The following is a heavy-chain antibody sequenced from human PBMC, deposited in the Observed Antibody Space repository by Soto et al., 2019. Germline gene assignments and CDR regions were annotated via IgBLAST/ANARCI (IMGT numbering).Heavy chain of an antibody. J-gene: IGHJ4*02. CDR3: ARRGPHSSGYYYFDY. V-gene: IGHV3-30-3*01. CDR2: ISYDGSNK. Sequence: GGSLRLSCAASGFTFSSYAMHWVRQAPGKGLEWVAVISYDGSNKYYADSVKGRFTISRDNSKNTLYLQMNSLRAEDTAVYYCARRGPHSSGYYYFDYWGKGPLVTVSS. CDR1: GFTFSSYA. D-gene: IGHD3-22*01.